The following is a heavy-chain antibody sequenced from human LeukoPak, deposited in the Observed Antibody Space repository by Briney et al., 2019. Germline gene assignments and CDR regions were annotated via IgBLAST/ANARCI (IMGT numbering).Heavy chain of an antibody. J-gene: IGHJ5*02. CDR1: GGSISSSSYF. CDR2: IYHSGST. Sequence: SETLSLTCTVSGGSISSSSYFWGWIRQPPGKGLEWIGEIYHSGSTNYNPSLKSRVTMSVDRSKNQFSLNLNSVTAADTAVYYCASSSGWLTWGQGTLVTVSS. CDR3: ASSSGWLT. V-gene: IGHV4-39*07. D-gene: IGHD6-19*01.